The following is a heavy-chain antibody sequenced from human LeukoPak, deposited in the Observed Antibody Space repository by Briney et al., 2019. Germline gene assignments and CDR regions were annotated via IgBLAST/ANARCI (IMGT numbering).Heavy chain of an antibody. D-gene: IGHD1-14*01. CDR3: AKRRGTTNSSPFDS. J-gene: IGHJ4*02. V-gene: IGHV3-23*01. CDR2: ISGSGGST. CDR1: GFTFSSYV. Sequence: PGGSLRLSCAASGFTFSSYVMTWVRQAPGKGLEWVSGISGSGGSTYYADSVKGRFTISRDNSKNKLFLQMNGLRAEDTAVYFCAKRRGTTNSSPFDSWGQGTLVTVSS.